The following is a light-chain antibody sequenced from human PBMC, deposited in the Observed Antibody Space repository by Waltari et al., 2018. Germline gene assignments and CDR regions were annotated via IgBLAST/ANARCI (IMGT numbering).Light chain of an antibody. Sequence: EIVMTQSPPPLSVTPGQTASISCKSTQSLLHSDGKTYLTWYLQKPGQPPQLLIHDGAKRFSGVSDRFGGGGSRTDFALKISRVEADDVGLYYCMQTTLLPLTFGGGTKVEIK. V-gene: IGKV2D-29*01. CDR1: QSLLHSDGKTY. J-gene: IGKJ4*01. CDR3: MQTTLLPLT. CDR2: DGA.